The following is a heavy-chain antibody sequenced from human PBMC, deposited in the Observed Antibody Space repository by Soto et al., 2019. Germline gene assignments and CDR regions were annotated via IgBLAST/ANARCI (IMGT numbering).Heavy chain of an antibody. V-gene: IGHV3-30-3*01. J-gene: IGHJ6*02. Sequence: PGGSLRLSCAASLFTFSSYAIHWVRQAPGRGLEWVAIISHDRSTTYYANSVKGRFTISRDNSKNILYLQMNSLRDEDTAVYYCARELNPLIHDYYYGMDVWGQGTTVTVSS. CDR2: ISHDRSTT. D-gene: IGHD2-21*01. CDR1: LFTFSSYA. CDR3: ARELNPLIHDYYYGMDV.